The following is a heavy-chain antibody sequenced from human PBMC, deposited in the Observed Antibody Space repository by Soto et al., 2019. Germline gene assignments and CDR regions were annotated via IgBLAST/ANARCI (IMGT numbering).Heavy chain of an antibody. CDR3: ARSYVQSRPIDY. J-gene: IGHJ4*02. CDR2: INPGDHST. D-gene: IGHD3-10*02. Sequence: ASVKVSCKASGYRVTACYMHWLRQAPGQAFEWMGIINPGDHSTRYSHNFQGRVAMTSDTSTRTVYLELSMLRSEDTALYSWARSYVQSRPIDYWGQGTLVTVSS. CDR1: GYRVTACY. V-gene: IGHV1-46*01.